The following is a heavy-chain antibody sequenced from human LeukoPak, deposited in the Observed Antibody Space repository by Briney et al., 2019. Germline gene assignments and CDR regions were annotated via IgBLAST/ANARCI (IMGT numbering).Heavy chain of an antibody. CDR3: ARDGSSSWYAY. D-gene: IGHD6-13*01. V-gene: IGHV1-18*01. J-gene: IGHJ4*02. CDR1: GYTFTSYG. Sequence: GASVKVSCKASGYTFTSYGISWVRQAPGQGLEWMGWISPYNGNTNYAQKLQGRVTMTADTSTSTAHMDLRSLSSDDTAVYYCARDGSSSWYAYWGQGTLVTVSS. CDR2: ISPYNGNT.